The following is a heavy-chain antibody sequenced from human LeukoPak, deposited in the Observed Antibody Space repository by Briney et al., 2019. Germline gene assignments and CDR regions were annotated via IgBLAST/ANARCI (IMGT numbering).Heavy chain of an antibody. CDR1: GFTFSSDA. CDR3: AKDRPLLWFGELPQES. J-gene: IGHJ4*02. CDR2: ISGSGGST. Sequence: PGGSLRLPCAASGFTFSSDAMSWVRQAPGNGLEWFSAISGSGGSTYYADSVKGRFTISRDNSKNTLYLQMNSLRAEDTAVYYCAKDRPLLWFGELPQESWGQGTLVTVSS. V-gene: IGHV3-23*01. D-gene: IGHD3-10*01.